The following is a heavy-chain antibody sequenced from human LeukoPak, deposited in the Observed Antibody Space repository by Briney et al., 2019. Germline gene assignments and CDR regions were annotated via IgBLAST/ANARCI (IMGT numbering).Heavy chain of an antibody. CDR3: KQNTAYEILTGYYWWFDP. CDR2: IYHSGST. CDR1: GGSISSGGYS. V-gene: IGHV4-30-2*01. J-gene: IGHJ5*02. D-gene: IGHD3-9*01. Sequence: SENLSLTCAVSGGSISSGGYSWSWIRQPPGKGLEWIGYIYHSGSTYYNPSLKSRVTISVDRSKNQFSLKLSSVTAADTAVFFFKQNTAYEILTGYYWWFDPWGQGTLVTVSS.